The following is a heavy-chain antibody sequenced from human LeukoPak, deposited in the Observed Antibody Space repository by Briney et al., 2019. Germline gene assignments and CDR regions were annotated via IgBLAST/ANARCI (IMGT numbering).Heavy chain of an antibody. J-gene: IGHJ6*03. Sequence: GGSLRLSCAASGFTVSDNYISWVRQAPGKGLEWVSVIYRGGSTYYADSVKGRFTISRDKSKDTVYLQLDSLRDEDTAVYYCARVRGNYPYYYYYMDVWGKGTTVTISS. V-gene: IGHV3-53*01. CDR1: GFTVSDNY. D-gene: IGHD3-16*01. CDR2: IYRGGST. CDR3: ARVRGNYPYYYYYMDV.